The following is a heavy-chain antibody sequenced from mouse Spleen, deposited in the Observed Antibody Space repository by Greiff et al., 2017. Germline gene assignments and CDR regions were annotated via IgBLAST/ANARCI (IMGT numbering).Heavy chain of an antibody. V-gene: IGHV5-17*01. CDR3: ARQGVAWFAY. CDR2: ISSGSSTI. CDR1: GFTFSDYG. Sequence: DVMLVESGGGLVKPGGSLKLSCAASGFTFSDYGMHWVRQAPEKGLEWVAYISSGSSTIYYADTVKGRFTISRDNAKNTLFLQMTSLRSEDTAMYYCARQGVAWFAYWGQGTLVTVSA. J-gene: IGHJ3*01. D-gene: IGHD1-1*01.